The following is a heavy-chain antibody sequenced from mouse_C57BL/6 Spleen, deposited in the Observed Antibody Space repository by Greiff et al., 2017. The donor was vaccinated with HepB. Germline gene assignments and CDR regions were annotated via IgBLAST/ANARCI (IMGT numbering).Heavy chain of an antibody. J-gene: IGHJ1*03. D-gene: IGHD1-1*01. Sequence: EVKVVESGGGLVKPGGSLKLSCAASGFTFSSYAMSWVRQTPEKRLEWVATISDGGSYTYYPDNVKGRFTISRDNAKNNLYLQMSHLKSEDTAMYDGARYYYGSSYGYFDVWGTGTTVTVSS. V-gene: IGHV5-4*03. CDR3: ARYYYGSSYGYFDV. CDR2: ISDGGSYT. CDR1: GFTFSSYA.